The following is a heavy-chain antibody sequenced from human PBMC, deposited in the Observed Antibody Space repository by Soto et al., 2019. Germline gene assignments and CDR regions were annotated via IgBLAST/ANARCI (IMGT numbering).Heavy chain of an antibody. CDR3: ATRIAARATFYYYYGLDV. J-gene: IGHJ6*02. V-gene: IGHV3-21*01. Sequence: LRLSCPASGFTFSSYSMNCVRQAPGKGLEWVSSISSSSSYIYYADSVKGRFTISRDNAKNSLYLQMNSLRAEDTAVYYCATRIAARATFYYYYGLDVWGQGTTVTVSS. CDR1: GFTFSSYS. D-gene: IGHD6-6*01. CDR2: ISSSSSYI.